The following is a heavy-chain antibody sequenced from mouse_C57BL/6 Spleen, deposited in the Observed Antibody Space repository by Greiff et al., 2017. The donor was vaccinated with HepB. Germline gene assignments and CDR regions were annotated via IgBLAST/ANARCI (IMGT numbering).Heavy chain of an antibody. Sequence: VQLQQSGAELVRPGTSVKVSCKASGYAFTNYLIEWVKQRPGQGLEWIGVINPGSGGTNYNEKFKGKATLTADKYSSTAYMQLSSLTSEDSAVYFCAREGTYGPFAYWGQGTLVTVSA. D-gene: IGHD1-1*02. V-gene: IGHV1-54*01. CDR3: AREGTYGPFAY. CDR1: GYAFTNYL. J-gene: IGHJ3*01. CDR2: INPGSGGT.